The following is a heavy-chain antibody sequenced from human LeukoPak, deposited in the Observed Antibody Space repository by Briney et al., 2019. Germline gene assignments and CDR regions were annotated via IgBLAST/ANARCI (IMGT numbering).Heavy chain of an antibody. CDR3: AKDSDSSGYYYGPSFGDY. D-gene: IGHD3-22*01. CDR1: GFTVSSNE. V-gene: IGHV3-38-3*01. CDR2: ISGGST. J-gene: IGHJ4*02. Sequence: GSLRLSCAASGFTVSSNEMSWVRQAPGKGLEWVSSISGGSTYYADSRKGRFTISRDNSKNTLYLQMNSLRAEDTAVYYCAKDSDSSGYYYGPSFGDYWGQGTLVTVSS.